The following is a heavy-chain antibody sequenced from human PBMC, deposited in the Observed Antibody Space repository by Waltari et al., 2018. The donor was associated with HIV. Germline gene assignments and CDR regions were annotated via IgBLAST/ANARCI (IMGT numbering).Heavy chain of an antibody. CDR2: IKSKSDGGTK. D-gene: IGHD3-10*01. V-gene: IGHV3-15*01. CDR1: GFIFSNAW. J-gene: IGHJ4*02. Sequence: EVQLVESGGGLVKPGGSLRLSCAASGFIFSNAWVSWGRQAPGKGLEWVGRIKSKSDGGTKDYAAPVKGRFTISRDDSKNTLYLQMNTLKTEDTSVYYCTTGAEDLWRVYWGQGNLVTVSS. CDR3: TTGAEDLWRVY.